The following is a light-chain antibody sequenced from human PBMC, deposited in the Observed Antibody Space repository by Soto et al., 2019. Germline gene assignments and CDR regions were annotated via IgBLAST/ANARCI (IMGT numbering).Light chain of an antibody. CDR2: GAS. CDR1: QSVSSTY. V-gene: IGKV3-20*01. CDR3: QQYGSSPVT. Sequence: EIVLTQSPGTLSLSPGERATLSCRASQSVSSTYLAWYQQKPGQPPRLLIYGASSTATGIPDRFSGSGSGTDFTLTITRLESEDFAVYYFQQYGSSPVTFGQGTRLDIK. J-gene: IGKJ5*01.